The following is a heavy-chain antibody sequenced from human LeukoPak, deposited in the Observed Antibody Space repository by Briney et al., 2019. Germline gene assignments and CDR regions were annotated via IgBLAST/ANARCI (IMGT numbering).Heavy chain of an antibody. Sequence: GGSLRLSCAASGFTFSSYTMNWVRQAPGKGLEWVSSISSSSNYIYDADSVKGRFTISRDSAKNSLYLQMNSLRAEDTAVYYCAREPMTTAILDAFDIWGQGTMVTVSS. CDR2: ISSSSNYI. CDR3: AREPMTTAILDAFDI. CDR1: GFTFSSYT. V-gene: IGHV3-21*01. D-gene: IGHD4-17*01. J-gene: IGHJ3*02.